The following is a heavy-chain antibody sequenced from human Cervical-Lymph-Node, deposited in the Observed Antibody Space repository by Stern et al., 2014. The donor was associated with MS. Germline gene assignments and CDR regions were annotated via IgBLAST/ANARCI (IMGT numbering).Heavy chain of an antibody. Sequence: QVQLVQSGSEVKKPGSSVKVSCKASGGTFSSYGISWVRQAPGLGLEWMGGVIPIFGTQNYAQKFEGRVTITADASTDTANLELNNLTSHDTAVYYCARDQTDNGLDVWGQGTTVIVSS. V-gene: IGHV1-69*01. J-gene: IGHJ6*02. D-gene: IGHD5-24*01. CDR2: VIPIFGTQ. CDR1: GGTFSSYG. CDR3: ARDQTDNGLDV.